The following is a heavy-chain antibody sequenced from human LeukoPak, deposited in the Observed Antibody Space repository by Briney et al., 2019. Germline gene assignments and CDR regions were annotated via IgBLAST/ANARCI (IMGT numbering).Heavy chain of an antibody. CDR3: AKDHRCYTAMATLTSDY. Sequence: PGGSLRLSCAASGFTFSSYAMSWVRQAPGKGLEWVSAISGSGGSTYYADSVKGRFTISRDNSKNTLYLQMNSLRAEDTAVYYCAKDHRCYTAMATLTSDYWGQGTLVTVSS. CDR1: GFTFSSYA. J-gene: IGHJ4*02. D-gene: IGHD5-18*01. V-gene: IGHV3-23*01. CDR2: ISGSGGST.